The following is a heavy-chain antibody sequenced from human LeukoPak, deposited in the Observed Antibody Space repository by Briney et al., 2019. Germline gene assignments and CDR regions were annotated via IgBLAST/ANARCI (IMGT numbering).Heavy chain of an antibody. Sequence: QASEALSLTCTVSGGSISSSRYYWGWIRQFPGGGLEWIGTIFHAGSTYYNPSLKSRVTISLDMPKNQFSLKLSSVTAADTAVYYCARDHSGDYEVTFDYWGRGTLVTVSS. J-gene: IGHJ4*02. D-gene: IGHD4-17*01. CDR2: IFHAGST. CDR1: GGSISSSRYY. CDR3: ARDHSGDYEVTFDY. V-gene: IGHV4-39*07.